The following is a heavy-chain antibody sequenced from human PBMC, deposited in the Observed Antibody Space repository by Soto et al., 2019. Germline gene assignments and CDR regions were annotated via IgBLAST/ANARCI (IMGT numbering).Heavy chain of an antibody. Sequence: SETLSLTCTVSGGSISSYYWSWIRQPPGKGLEWIGYIYYSGSTNYNPSLKSRVTISVDTSKNQFSLKLSSVTAADTAVYYCARDGYRRRWYRGWFDTWGQGTLVTVSS. CDR1: GGSISSYY. CDR2: IYYSGST. J-gene: IGHJ5*02. CDR3: ARDGYRRRWYRGWFDT. D-gene: IGHD6-13*01. V-gene: IGHV4-59*01.